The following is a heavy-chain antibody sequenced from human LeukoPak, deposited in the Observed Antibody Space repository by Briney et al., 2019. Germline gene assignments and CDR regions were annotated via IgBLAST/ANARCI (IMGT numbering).Heavy chain of an antibody. CDR2: ISGSGGST. D-gene: IGHD1-26*01. Sequence: GGSLRLSCAASGFTFSNYAMSWVRQAPGKGLEWVSAISGSGGSTYYADSVKGRFTISRDNSKNTLYLQMNSLRAEDTAVYYCAKDLDPLGGATFDYWGQGTLVTVSS. CDR1: GFTFSNYA. CDR3: AKDLDPLGGATFDY. J-gene: IGHJ4*02. V-gene: IGHV3-23*01.